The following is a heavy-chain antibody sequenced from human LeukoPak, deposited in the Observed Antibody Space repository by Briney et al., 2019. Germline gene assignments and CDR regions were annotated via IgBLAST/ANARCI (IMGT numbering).Heavy chain of an antibody. CDR1: GXTFSNYW. CDR2: IYPGDSDT. D-gene: IGHD5-12*01. Sequence: GESLKISSKGSGXTFSNYWIGWVRQMPGKGLECMGLIYPGDSDTRYSPSFQGQVTISADKSITTAYLQWSSLKASDTAIYYCAKIQWGAFDIWGQGTMVTVSS. CDR3: AKIQWGAFDI. J-gene: IGHJ3*02. V-gene: IGHV5-51*01.